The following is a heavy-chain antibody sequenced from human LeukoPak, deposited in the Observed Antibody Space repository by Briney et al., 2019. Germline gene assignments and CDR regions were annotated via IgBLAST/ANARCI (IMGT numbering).Heavy chain of an antibody. CDR3: ARDIAVVVAATYYYYYYGMDV. Sequence: PSETLSLTCTVSGGSISSSSYYWGWIRQPPGKGLEWIGSIYYSGSTYYNPSLKSRVTISVDTSKNQFSLKLSSVTAADTAVYYCARDIAVVVAATYYYYYYGMDVWGQGTTVTVSS. CDR2: IYYSGST. D-gene: IGHD2-15*01. V-gene: IGHV4-39*02. CDR1: GGSISSSSYY. J-gene: IGHJ6*02.